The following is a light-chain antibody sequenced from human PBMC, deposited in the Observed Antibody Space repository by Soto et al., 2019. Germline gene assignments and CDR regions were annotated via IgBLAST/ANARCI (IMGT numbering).Light chain of an antibody. CDR2: DTS. J-gene: IGKJ1*01. V-gene: IGKV3-15*01. CDR3: QQYVHWPPGT. Sequence: EIVVTHSPATLSVSPGERVTLSCRASQSVSSSLAWYQQRPGQAPRLLIYDTSTRAPGIAARFSGSGSGTEFTLTISSLQSEDVAVYYCQQYVHWPPGTFGQGTKVDIK. CDR1: QSVSSS.